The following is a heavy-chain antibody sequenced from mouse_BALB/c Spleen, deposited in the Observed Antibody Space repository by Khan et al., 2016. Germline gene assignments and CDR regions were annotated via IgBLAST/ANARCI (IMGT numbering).Heavy chain of an antibody. V-gene: IGHV3-1*02. J-gene: IGHJ4*01. Sequence: EVKLEESGPDLVKPSQSLSLTCTVTGYSITSGYSWHWIRQFPGNKLEWMGYIHYSGGTKYIPSLKSRISITRDTSKNQFFLQLNSVTPEDTATYYCTSSHVYYAMDYWGQGTSVTVSS. CDR1: GYSITSGYS. CDR3: TSSHVYYAMDY. CDR2: IHYSGGT.